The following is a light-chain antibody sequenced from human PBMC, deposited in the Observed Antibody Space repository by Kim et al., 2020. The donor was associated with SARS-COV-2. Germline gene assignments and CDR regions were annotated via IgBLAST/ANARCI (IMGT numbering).Light chain of an antibody. CDR2: GTS. CDR1: QSVSGD. V-gene: IGKV3-15*01. Sequence: SPGERASLSSRAGQSVSGDLAWYQRIRGQAPRLLIYGTSTRATGIPARFSGSGSGTEFTLTITSLQSEDFAVYYCQQYNDWPLFTFCPGTKVDIK. CDR3: QQYNDWPLFT. J-gene: IGKJ3*01.